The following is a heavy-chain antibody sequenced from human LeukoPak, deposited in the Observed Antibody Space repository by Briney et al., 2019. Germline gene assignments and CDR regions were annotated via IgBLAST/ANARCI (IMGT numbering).Heavy chain of an antibody. CDR3: ARIRRRQAFDI. V-gene: IGHV4-30-4*08. CDR2: IYYSGST. J-gene: IGHJ3*02. Sequence: PSETLSLTCTVSGGSISSGDYYWSWIRQPPGKGLEWIGYIYYSGSTNYNPSLKSRVTISVDTSKNQFSLKLSSVTAADTAVYYCARIRRRQAFDIWGQGTMVTVSS. CDR1: GGSISSGDYY.